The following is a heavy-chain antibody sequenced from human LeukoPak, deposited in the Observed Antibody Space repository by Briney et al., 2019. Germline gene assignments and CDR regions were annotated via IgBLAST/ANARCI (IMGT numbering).Heavy chain of an antibody. V-gene: IGHV4-59*12. CDR1: GFTFSSYS. CDR2: IYYSGST. CDR3: ARGGDSSGYEGRFDP. J-gene: IGHJ5*02. D-gene: IGHD3-22*01. Sequence: GSLRLPCAASGFTFSSYSMNWVRQAPGKGLEWIANIYYSGSTYYNSSLKSRVTISVDTSKNQFSLKLSSVTAADTAVYYCARGGDSSGYEGRFDPWGQGTLVTVSS.